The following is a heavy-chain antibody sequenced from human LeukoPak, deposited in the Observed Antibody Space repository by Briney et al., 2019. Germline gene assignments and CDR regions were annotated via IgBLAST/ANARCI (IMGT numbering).Heavy chain of an antibody. CDR3: ARGSSSGWYGGYYYYMDV. V-gene: IGHV1-8*03. J-gene: IGHJ6*03. CDR2: MNPNSGNT. D-gene: IGHD6-19*01. Sequence: ASVTVSCTASGYTFTSYDINWVRQAPGQGLEWMGWMNPNSGNTDYAQKFQGRVTITRNTSISTAYMELSRLRSEDTAVYYCARGSSSGWYGGYYYYMDVWGKGTTVTVSS. CDR1: GYTFTSYD.